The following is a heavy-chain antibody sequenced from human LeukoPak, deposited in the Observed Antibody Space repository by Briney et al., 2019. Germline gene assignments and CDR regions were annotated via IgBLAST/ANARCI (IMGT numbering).Heavy chain of an antibody. V-gene: IGHV3-23*01. Sequence: GGSLRLSCAASGFTFSSYAMSWVRQAPGKGLEWVSAISGSGGRTYYADSVKGRFTISRDNSKNTLYLQMNSLRAEDTAVYYCATQWLAGGYYFDYWGQGTLVTVSS. J-gene: IGHJ4*02. CDR3: ATQWLAGGYYFDY. D-gene: IGHD6-19*01. CDR1: GFTFSSYA. CDR2: ISGSGGRT.